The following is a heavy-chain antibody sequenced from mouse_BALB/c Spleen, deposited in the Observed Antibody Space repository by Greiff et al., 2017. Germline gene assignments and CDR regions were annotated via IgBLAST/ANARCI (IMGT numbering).Heavy chain of an antibody. Sequence: QVHVKQSGPGLVAPSQSLSITCTVSGFSLTGYGVNWVRQPPGKGLEWLGMIWGDGSTDYNSALKSRLSISKDNSKSQVFLKMNSLQTDDTARYYCARDGDSSGYVAFAYWGQGTLVTVSA. V-gene: IGHV2-6-7*01. CDR1: GFSLTGYG. D-gene: IGHD3-2*01. CDR3: ARDGDSSGYVAFAY. J-gene: IGHJ3*01. CDR2: IWGDGST.